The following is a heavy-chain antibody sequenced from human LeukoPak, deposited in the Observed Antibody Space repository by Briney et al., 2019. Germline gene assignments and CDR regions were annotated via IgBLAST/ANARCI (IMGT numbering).Heavy chain of an antibody. J-gene: IGHJ4*02. CDR1: GFTFSSYG. Sequence: GRSLRLSCAASGFTFSSYGMHWVRQAPGKGLEWVSYISSSGSTIYYADSVKGRFTISRDNAKNSLYLQMNSLRAEDTAVYYCARDREGLGYSSGWYAGYYFDYWGQGTLVTVSS. V-gene: IGHV3-48*04. D-gene: IGHD6-19*01. CDR3: ARDREGLGYSSGWYAGYYFDY. CDR2: ISSSGSTI.